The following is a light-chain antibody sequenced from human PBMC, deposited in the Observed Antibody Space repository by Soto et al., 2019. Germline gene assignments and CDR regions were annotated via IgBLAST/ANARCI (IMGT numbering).Light chain of an antibody. CDR3: QQYGNSPSLT. Sequence: EIVLTQSPGTLSLSPGERATLSCRASQSVSSSCLAWYQQKPGQAPRLLIYGASIRATGIPDRFSGSGSGTDFPLTISRLEPEEFAVYYCQQYGNSPSLTFGGGTNVEIK. V-gene: IGKV3-20*01. CDR1: QSVSSSC. CDR2: GAS. J-gene: IGKJ4*01.